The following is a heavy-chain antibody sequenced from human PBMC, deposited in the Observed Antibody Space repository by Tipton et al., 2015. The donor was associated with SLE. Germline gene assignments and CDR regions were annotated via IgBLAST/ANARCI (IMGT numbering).Heavy chain of an antibody. D-gene: IGHD1-26*01. Sequence: ALRLSCAASGFTFSSYEMNWVRQAPGKGLEWVSYISSSGSTIYYADSVKGRFTISRDNAKNSLYLQMNSLRAEDTAVYYCATTPPSGSYFPFGYWGQVTLVTVSS. CDR1: GFTFSSYE. CDR2: ISSSGSTI. V-gene: IGHV3-48*03. J-gene: IGHJ4*02. CDR3: ATTPPSGSYFPFGY.